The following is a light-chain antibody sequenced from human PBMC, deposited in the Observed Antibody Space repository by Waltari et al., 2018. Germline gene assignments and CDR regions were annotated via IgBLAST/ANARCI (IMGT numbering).Light chain of an antibody. V-gene: IGLV1-51*02. Sequence: QSVLTQPPSVSAAPGQRVTIPCSGGSSNIGITYVSWHGQFPGTAPNLLLYEKKRRPSGSPGGFSCSKSGRAATLDITGLQAGDEAYYYCGTWDSSLIGAVFGGGTHLTVL. J-gene: IGLJ7*01. CDR3: GTWDSSLIGAV. CDR1: SSNIGITY. CDR2: EKK.